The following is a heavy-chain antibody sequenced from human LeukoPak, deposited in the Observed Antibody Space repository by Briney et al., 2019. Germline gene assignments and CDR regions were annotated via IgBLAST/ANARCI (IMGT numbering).Heavy chain of an antibody. Sequence: ETLSLTCTVSGGSISSSSYYWGWVRQAPGKGLEWVSALGDNDGRTFYADSVKGRFTISRDNSKNTLYLQMNSLRAEDTAIYYCAKNGKDNYDMFFDYWGQGTLVTVSS. CDR3: AKNGKDNYDMFFDY. V-gene: IGHV3-23*01. J-gene: IGHJ4*02. CDR2: LGDNDGRT. CDR1: GGSISSSSYY. D-gene: IGHD3-9*01.